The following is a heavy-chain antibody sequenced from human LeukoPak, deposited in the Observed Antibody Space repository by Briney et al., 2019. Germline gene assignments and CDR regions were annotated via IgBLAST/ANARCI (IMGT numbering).Heavy chain of an antibody. V-gene: IGHV4-31*03. CDR2: IYYSGST. Sequence: SQTLSLTCTVSGGSISSGGYYWTWIRQHPGKGLEWIGYIYYSGSTYYNPSLKSRLTISLDTSKNQFSLKLTSVTAADTAVYYCASHDRSDQGYFDYWGQGTLVTVSS. J-gene: IGHJ4*02. CDR1: GGSISSGGYY. CDR3: ASHDRSDQGYFDY. D-gene: IGHD3-22*01.